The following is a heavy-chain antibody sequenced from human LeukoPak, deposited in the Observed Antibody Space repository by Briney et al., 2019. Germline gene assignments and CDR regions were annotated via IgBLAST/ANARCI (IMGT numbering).Heavy chain of an antibody. J-gene: IGHJ4*02. CDR1: GSTFSSHA. CDR3: AKARAAMIVGELDY. Sequence: GGSLRLSCAASGSTFSSHAMHWVRLAPGKGLEWVAVISNDGSNKYYADSVKGRFTISRDNAKNSLYLEMNSLRAEDMALYYCAKARAAMIVGELDYWGQGTLVTVSS. CDR2: ISNDGSNK. V-gene: IGHV3-30-3*01. D-gene: IGHD3-22*01.